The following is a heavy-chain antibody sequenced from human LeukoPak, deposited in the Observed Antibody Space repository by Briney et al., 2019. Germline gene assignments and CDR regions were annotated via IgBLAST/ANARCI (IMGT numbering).Heavy chain of an antibody. Sequence: SSETLSLTCTVSGYSISSGYYWGWIRQPPGKGLEWIGSIYHSGSTYYNPSLKSRVTISVDTSKNQFSLKLSSVTAADTAVYYCARVWFGYFFQWGQGALVTVSS. CDR1: GYSISSGYY. CDR2: IYHSGST. V-gene: IGHV4-38-2*02. CDR3: ARVWFGYFFQ. D-gene: IGHD3-10*01. J-gene: IGHJ4*02.